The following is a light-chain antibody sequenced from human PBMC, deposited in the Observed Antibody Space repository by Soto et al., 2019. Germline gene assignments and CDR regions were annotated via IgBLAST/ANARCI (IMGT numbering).Light chain of an antibody. CDR3: QQYHSRPLT. CDR2: DAS. CDR1: QSVSSN. Sequence: PDAPSVSPGERATLSFRASQSVSSNLAWYQQKPGQAPRLLIYDASNRATGIPARFSGSGSGTDFTLTISSLQSEDSAIYYCQQYHSRPLTFGQGTKVDI. J-gene: IGKJ1*01. V-gene: IGKV3D-15*01.